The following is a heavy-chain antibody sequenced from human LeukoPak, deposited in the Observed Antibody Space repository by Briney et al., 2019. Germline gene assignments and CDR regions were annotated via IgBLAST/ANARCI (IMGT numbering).Heavy chain of an antibody. CDR3: ARRIAAAGRPIDY. Sequence: SETLSLTCAVYGGSFSGYYWSWIRQPPGKGLEWIGEINHSGSTNYNPSLKSRVTISVDTPKNQFSLKLSSVTAADTAVYYCARRIAAAGRPIDYWGQGTLVTVSS. D-gene: IGHD6-13*01. CDR2: INHSGST. CDR1: GGSFSGYY. V-gene: IGHV4-34*01. J-gene: IGHJ4*02.